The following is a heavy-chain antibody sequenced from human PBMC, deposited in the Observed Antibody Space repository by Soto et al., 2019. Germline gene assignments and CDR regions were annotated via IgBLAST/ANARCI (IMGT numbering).Heavy chain of an antibody. CDR3: AGGRDQPPVGLYFES. J-gene: IGHJ4*02. Sequence: SVKVSCKASGGAFTDYIVDWVRQAPGQGLEWMGGIIPMFGAPKYAQKFQHRVTISADVSTGTAYMELTRLRFDDTAVYYCAGGRDQPPVGLYFESWGEGTRVTVSS. CDR1: GGAFTDYI. V-gene: IGHV1-69*13. CDR2: IIPMFGAP. D-gene: IGHD1-26*01.